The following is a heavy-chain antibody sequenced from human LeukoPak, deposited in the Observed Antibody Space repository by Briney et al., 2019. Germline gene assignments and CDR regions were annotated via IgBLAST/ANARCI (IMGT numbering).Heavy chain of an antibody. CDR1: GGSISRSTYY. V-gene: IGHV4-39*07. CDR3: TRGAGWLIDY. Sequence: PSETLSLTCGVSGGSISRSTYYWGWIRRPPGKGLEWIGSIYHSGTTYYNPSLKSRVTISADTSKNQFSLKLNSLTTADTAVYYCTRGAGWLIDYWGQGILVTVSS. CDR2: IYHSGTT. J-gene: IGHJ4*02. D-gene: IGHD3-16*01.